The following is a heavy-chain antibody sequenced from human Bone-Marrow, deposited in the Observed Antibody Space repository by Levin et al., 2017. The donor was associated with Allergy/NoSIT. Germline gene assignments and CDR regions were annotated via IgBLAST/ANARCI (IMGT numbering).Heavy chain of an antibody. Sequence: GGSLRLSCEASGFLFSTYGMHWVRQAPGKGLEWVAVTTFDGGEKYYADSVKGRFTISRDNSKNTLFLHMDSLRAEDTAIYYCAKDYSSGWSSYWGQGTLVTVSS. J-gene: IGHJ4*02. D-gene: IGHD6-19*01. CDR2: TTFDGGEK. CDR1: GFLFSTYG. V-gene: IGHV3-30*18. CDR3: AKDYSSGWSSY.